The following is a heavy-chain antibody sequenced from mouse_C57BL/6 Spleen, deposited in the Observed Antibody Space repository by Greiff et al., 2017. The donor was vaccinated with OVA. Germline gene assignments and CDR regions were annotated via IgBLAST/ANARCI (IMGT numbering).Heavy chain of an antibody. CDR1: GYTFTSYW. V-gene: IGHV1-61*01. J-gene: IGHJ4*01. D-gene: IGHD6-2*01. CDR3: ARSLNITAEAMDY. CDR2: IYPSDSET. Sequence: QVQLQQPGAELVRPGSSVKLSCKASGYTFTSYWMDWVKQRPGQGLEWIGNIYPSDSETHYNQKFKDKATLTVDKSSSTAYMQLSSLTSEDSAVYYCARSLNITAEAMDYWGQGTSVTVSS.